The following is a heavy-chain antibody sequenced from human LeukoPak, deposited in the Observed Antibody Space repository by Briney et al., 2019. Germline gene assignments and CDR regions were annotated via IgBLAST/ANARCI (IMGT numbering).Heavy chain of an antibody. D-gene: IGHD6-19*01. CDR3: AREQSGTRGWYTVDY. V-gene: IGHV3-23*01. J-gene: IGHJ4*02. CDR2: IRGNSERT. Sequence: GGSLRLSCAASGFTFGAYHITWVRQAPGKGLEWVSAIRGNSERTYYADSVRGRFTISRDNSKDTVYLQISSLRVEDTAVYYCAREQSGTRGWYTVDYWGQGTLVAVSS. CDR1: GFTFGAYH.